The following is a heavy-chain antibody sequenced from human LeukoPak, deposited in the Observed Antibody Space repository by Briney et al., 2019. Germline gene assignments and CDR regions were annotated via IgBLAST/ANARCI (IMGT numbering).Heavy chain of an antibody. V-gene: IGHV4-61*02. J-gene: IGHJ5*02. CDR2: IYTSGST. CDR3: ARGMNYDILTGTNWFDP. D-gene: IGHD3-9*01. Sequence: PSETLSLTCTVSGGSISSGSYYWSWIRQPAGKGLEWIGRIYTSGSTNYNPSLKSRVTISVDTSKNQVSLKLSSVTAADTAVYYCARGMNYDILTGTNWFDPWGQGTLVTVSS. CDR1: GGSISSGSYY.